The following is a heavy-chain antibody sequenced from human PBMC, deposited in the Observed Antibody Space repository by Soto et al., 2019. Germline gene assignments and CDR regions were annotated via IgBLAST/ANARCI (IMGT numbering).Heavy chain of an antibody. CDR3: ARGSTTFEDSSGYDDY. CDR1: GFTFSDYY. J-gene: IGHJ4*02. D-gene: IGHD3-22*01. Sequence: GGSLRLSCAASGFTFSDYYMSWIRQAPGKGLEWVSYISSSGSTIYYADSVKGRFTISRDNAKNSLYLQMNSLRAEDTAVYYCARGSTTFEDSSGYDDYWGQGTLVTVSS. CDR2: ISSSGSTI. V-gene: IGHV3-11*01.